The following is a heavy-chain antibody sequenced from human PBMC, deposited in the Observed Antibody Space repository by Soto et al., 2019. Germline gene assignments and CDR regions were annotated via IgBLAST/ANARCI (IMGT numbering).Heavy chain of an antibody. CDR2: ISNSGTTV. V-gene: IGHV3-48*03. CDR1: AFIFIGYE. J-gene: IGHJ4*02. D-gene: IGHD2-15*01. Sequence: GGSLRLSCAAPAFIFIGYEMNWVRQAPGKGLEWISYISNSGTTVKYADSVEGRFTVSRDNAKKSLYLQMHSLRVEDTAVYFCARSRGGGFDDYFDHWGQGTLVTVSS. CDR3: ARSRGGGFDDYFDH.